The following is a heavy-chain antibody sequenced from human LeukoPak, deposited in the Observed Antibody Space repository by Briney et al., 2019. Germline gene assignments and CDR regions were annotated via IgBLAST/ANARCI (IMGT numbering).Heavy chain of an antibody. CDR2: ISGSGFST. CDR1: GFTLSNYA. D-gene: IGHD3-16*02. Sequence: PGGSLRLSCAASGFTLSNYAMSWVRQAPGKGLEWVSAISGSGFSTYYADSVKGRFTISRDNSKNTLYLQMNSLRAEDTAVYYCARDFFAFGGVIALLDYWGQGTLVTVSS. J-gene: IGHJ4*02. V-gene: IGHV3-23*01. CDR3: ARDFFAFGGVIALLDY.